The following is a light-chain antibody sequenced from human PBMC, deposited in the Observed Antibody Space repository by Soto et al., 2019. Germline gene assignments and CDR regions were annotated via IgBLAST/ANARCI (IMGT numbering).Light chain of an antibody. V-gene: IGLV2-18*02. Sequence: QSVLTQPPSVSGSPGPSVAISCTGTSSDVGSYNRVSWYQQPPGTAPKVMIYEVSNRPSGVPDRFSGSKSGNTASLTISGLQAEDEADYYCSSYTSSTTYVFGTGTKVTVL. CDR1: SSDVGSYNR. CDR2: EVS. J-gene: IGLJ1*01. CDR3: SSYTSSTTYV.